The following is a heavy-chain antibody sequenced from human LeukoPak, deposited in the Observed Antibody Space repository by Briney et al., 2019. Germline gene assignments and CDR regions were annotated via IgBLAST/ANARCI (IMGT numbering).Heavy chain of an antibody. CDR1: GFTFSNAW. Sequence: GGSLRLSCAASGFTFSNAWMSWVRQAPGKGLEWVGRIKSKTDGGTTDYAAPVKGRFTISRDDSKNTLYLQMNSLKTEDTAVYYCTTIPFGGRLLLGNDYWGQGTLVTVSS. CDR2: IKSKTDGGTT. V-gene: IGHV3-15*01. CDR3: TTIPFGGRLLLGNDY. J-gene: IGHJ4*02. D-gene: IGHD2-15*01.